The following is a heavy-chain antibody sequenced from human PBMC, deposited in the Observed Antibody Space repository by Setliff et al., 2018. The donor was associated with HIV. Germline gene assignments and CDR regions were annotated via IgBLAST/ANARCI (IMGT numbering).Heavy chain of an antibody. J-gene: IGHJ5*02. CDR2: INPSGTYT. V-gene: IGHV1-46*01. CDR1: GDTFTNYY. CDR3: ARSLGGLAVPSKNYFDP. D-gene: IGHD1-7*01. Sequence: ASVKVSCKTSGDTFTNYYMHWVRQAPGQGPEWLGIINPSGTYTSYAQKFQGRVTMTRETSTTTVYMELSGLRSEDTAVYFCARSLGGLAVPSKNYFDPWGQGTLVTVSS.